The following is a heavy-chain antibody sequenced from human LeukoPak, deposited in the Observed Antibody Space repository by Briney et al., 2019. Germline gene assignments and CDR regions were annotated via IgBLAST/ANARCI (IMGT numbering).Heavy chain of an antibody. Sequence: GGSLRLSCAASGFTFSSYAMHWVRQAPGKGLEWVAVISYDGSNKYYADSVKGRFTISRDNSKNTLYLQMNSLRAEDTAVYYCARDLGISSGWYLDYRGQGTLVTVSS. V-gene: IGHV3-30-3*01. CDR3: ARDLGISSGWYLDY. CDR2: ISYDGSNK. D-gene: IGHD6-19*01. J-gene: IGHJ4*02. CDR1: GFTFSSYA.